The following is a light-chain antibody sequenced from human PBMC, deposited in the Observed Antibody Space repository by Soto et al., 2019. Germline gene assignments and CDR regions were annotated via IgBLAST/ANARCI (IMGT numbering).Light chain of an antibody. Sequence: EIVMTQSPATLSVSPGERATLSCRASQSVSSNLDWYQQKPGQAPRLLIYGASTRATGIPARFSGSGSGTEFTLTISSLQSEDFAVYYCQHSNTWSRTFGQGTKVEIK. J-gene: IGKJ1*01. CDR1: QSVSSN. V-gene: IGKV3-15*01. CDR3: QHSNTWSRT. CDR2: GAS.